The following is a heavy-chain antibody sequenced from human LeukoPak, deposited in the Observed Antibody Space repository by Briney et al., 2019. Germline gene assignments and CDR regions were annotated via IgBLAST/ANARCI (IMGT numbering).Heavy chain of an antibody. CDR3: AKLRVLSSSSENNWFDS. V-gene: IGHV3-23*01. D-gene: IGHD6-6*01. Sequence: GGSLRLSCVASGCTVSSYGMSWVRQAAVSLLGWVSAVRASGDATYYADSVKGRFTISRDNSENTLYLQMDSLRAEDTAVYYCAKLRVLSSSSENNWFDSWGQGTLVTVYS. CDR1: GCTVSSYG. J-gene: IGHJ5*01. CDR2: VRASGDAT.